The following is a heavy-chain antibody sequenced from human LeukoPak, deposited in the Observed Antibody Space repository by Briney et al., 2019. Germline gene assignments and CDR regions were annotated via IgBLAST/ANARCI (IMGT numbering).Heavy chain of an antibody. D-gene: IGHD3-10*01. CDR3: ARGYKPYGSGTHPHWFDP. J-gene: IGHJ5*02. Sequence: ASVKVSCNASGYTCTSYDINWLRHATGQGLEWRGGMIPHSGNTGYAQKFQGRVTMTRNTSISTAYMELSSVRSEDTAVYYCARGYKPYGSGTHPHWFDPWGQGTLVTVSS. CDR1: GYTCTSYD. CDR2: MIPHSGNT. V-gene: IGHV1-8*01.